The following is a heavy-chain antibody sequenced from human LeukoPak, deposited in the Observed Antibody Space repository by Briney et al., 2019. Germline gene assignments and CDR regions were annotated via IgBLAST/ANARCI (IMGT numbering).Heavy chain of an antibody. CDR2: INPNSGGT. Sequence: ASVKVSCKASGYTFTSYGISWVRQAPGQGLEWMGRINPNSGGTNYAQKFQGRVTMTRDTSISTAYMELSRLRSDDTAVYYCARVSQWELPERFDYWGQGTLVTVSS. V-gene: IGHV1-2*06. D-gene: IGHD1-26*01. J-gene: IGHJ4*02. CDR1: GYTFTSYG. CDR3: ARVSQWELPERFDY.